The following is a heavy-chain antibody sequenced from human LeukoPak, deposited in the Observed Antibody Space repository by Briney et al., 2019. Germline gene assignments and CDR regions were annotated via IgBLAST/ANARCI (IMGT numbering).Heavy chain of an antibody. CDR1: GFTFSTYW. CDR3: ARDGPKVAATPCDY. V-gene: IGHV3-7*01. J-gene: IGHJ4*02. D-gene: IGHD2-15*01. CDR2: IKGDGSEK. Sequence: PGGSLRLSCAASGFTFSTYWMTWVRQAPGKGLEWVGNIKGDGSEKYYVDSVKGRFTISRDNAKNSLYLQMNSLRAEDTAVYYCARDGPKVAATPCDYWGQGTLVTVSS.